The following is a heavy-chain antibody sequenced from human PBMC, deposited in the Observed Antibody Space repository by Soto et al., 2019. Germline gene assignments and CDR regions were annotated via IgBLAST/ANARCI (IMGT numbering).Heavy chain of an antibody. V-gene: IGHV4-4*07. J-gene: IGHJ5*02. CDR2: IYSSGNT. CDR3: ARGQRFSDWFDP. CDR1: GCTISGYY. D-gene: IGHD3-3*01. Sequence: SESLSLTCSFSGCTISGYYWTWIRQPAGKGLEWIGRIYSSGNTKYNPSLQSRVTMSLDTSNNQFSLRLTSVTAADTAVYYCARGQRFSDWFDPWGQGTLVTVS.